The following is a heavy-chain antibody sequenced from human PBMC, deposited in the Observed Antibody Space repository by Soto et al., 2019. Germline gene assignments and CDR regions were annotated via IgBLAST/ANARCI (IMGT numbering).Heavy chain of an antibody. D-gene: IGHD3-3*01. CDR3: ASPLRYDFWSGYVFDY. V-gene: IGHV5-51*01. Sequence: PGESLKISCKGSGYSFTSYWISWVRQMPGKGLEWMGSIYPSDSDTNYSPSFQGHVTISADKSISTAYLQWSSLKASDTAMYYCASPLRYDFWSGYVFDYWGQGTLVTVSS. CDR2: IYPSDSDT. CDR1: GYSFTSYW. J-gene: IGHJ4*02.